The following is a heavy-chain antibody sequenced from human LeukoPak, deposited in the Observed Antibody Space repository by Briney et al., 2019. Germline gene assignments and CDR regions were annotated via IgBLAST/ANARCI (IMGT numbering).Heavy chain of an antibody. J-gene: IGHJ4*02. V-gene: IGHV3-33*06. CDR2: IWYDGSNK. D-gene: IGHD3-22*01. Sequence: QAGRSLRLSCAASGFTFSSYGMHWVRQAPGKGLEWVGVIWYDGSNKYYADSVKGRFTISRDNSKNTLYLQMNSLRAEDTAVYYCAKARYYYDSSGYCPLDYWGQGTLVTVSS. CDR1: GFTFSSYG. CDR3: AKARYYYDSSGYCPLDY.